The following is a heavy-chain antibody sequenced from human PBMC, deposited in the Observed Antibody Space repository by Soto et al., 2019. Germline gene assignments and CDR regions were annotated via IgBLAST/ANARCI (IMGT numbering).Heavy chain of an antibody. CDR1: GFPFSKFI. CDR3: AKVRYSSPMGYYYGMDV. J-gene: IGHJ6*02. CDR2: IIPIFGTA. V-gene: IGHV1-69*01. Sequence: QVQLEQSGGEVKKPGSSVKVSCKASGFPFSKFIMTWVRQAPGLGLEWVGGIIPIFGTANYAQKFQGRVTITADESTSTSYLEVSNLRSEDTAVYYCAKVRYSSPMGYYYGMDVWGQGTAVTVSS. D-gene: IGHD6-19*01.